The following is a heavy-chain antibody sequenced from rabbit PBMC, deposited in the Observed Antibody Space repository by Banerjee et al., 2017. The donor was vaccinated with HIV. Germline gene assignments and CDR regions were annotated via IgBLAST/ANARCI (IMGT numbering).Heavy chain of an antibody. CDR1: GIDFSGYW. Sequence: QQQLEESGGGLVKPGGTLTLTCKASGIDFSGYWMCWVRQAPGKGLEWIACINAVTGKAVYASWAKGRFTFSKTSSTTVTLQVTSLTAADTATYFCARGDGYTGYAYADVNLWGQGTLVTVS. D-gene: IGHD6-1*01. V-gene: IGHV1S45*01. J-gene: IGHJ4*01. CDR3: ARGDGYTGYAYADVNL. CDR2: INAVTGKA.